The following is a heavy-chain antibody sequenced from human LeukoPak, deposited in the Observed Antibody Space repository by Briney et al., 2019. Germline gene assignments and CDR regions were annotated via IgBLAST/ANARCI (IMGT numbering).Heavy chain of an antibody. Sequence: GGSLRLSCAASGFTFSSYWMHWVRQAPGKGLVWVSRINSDGSSTSYADSVKGRFTISRDNAKNTLYLQMYSLRAEDTAVYYCARDRGYSGYDYYYYGMDVWGKGTTVTVSS. CDR1: GFTFSSYW. CDR2: INSDGSST. D-gene: IGHD5-12*01. CDR3: ARDRGYSGYDYYYYGMDV. J-gene: IGHJ6*04. V-gene: IGHV3-74*01.